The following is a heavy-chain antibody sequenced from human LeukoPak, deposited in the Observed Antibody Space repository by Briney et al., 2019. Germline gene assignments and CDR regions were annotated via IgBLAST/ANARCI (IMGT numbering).Heavy chain of an antibody. D-gene: IGHD7-27*01. J-gene: IGHJ4*02. V-gene: IGHV3-30-3*01. CDR2: MSYGGTYK. Sequence: GRSLRLSCAASGFTFSSYAMHWVRQAPGKGLGWVAVMSYGGTYKYYADSVKGRFTVSRDNSKNTLFLQMNSLRAEDTAVYYCAKDGGLWVSAHWGDSWGRGTLVTVSS. CDR3: AKDGGLWVSAHWGDS. CDR1: GFTFSSYA.